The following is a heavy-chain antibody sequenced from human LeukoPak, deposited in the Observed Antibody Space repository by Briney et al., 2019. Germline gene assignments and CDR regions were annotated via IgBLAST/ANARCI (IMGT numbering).Heavy chain of an antibody. Sequence: PGGSLRLSCAASGFTFSSYAMSWVRQAPGKGLEWVSAISGSGGSTYYADSVKGRFTISRDNSKNTLYLQMNSLRAVDTAVYYCAKEEDIVVVPAAQSWGQGTMVTVSS. CDR3: AKEEDIVVVPAAQS. D-gene: IGHD2-2*01. CDR2: ISGSGGST. CDR1: GFTFSSYA. J-gene: IGHJ3*01. V-gene: IGHV3-23*01.